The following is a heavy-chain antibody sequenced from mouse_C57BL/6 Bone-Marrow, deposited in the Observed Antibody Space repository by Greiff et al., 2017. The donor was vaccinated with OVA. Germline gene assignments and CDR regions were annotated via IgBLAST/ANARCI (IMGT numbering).Heavy chain of an antibody. J-gene: IGHJ1*03. CDR2: IYPGSGNT. Sequence: QVQLQQSGAELVRPGASVKLSCKASGYTFTDYYINWVKQRPGQGLEWIARIYPGSGNTYYNEKFKGKATLTAEKSSSTAYMQLSSLTSEDSAVYFCARNRSYWYFDVWGTGTTVTVSS. CDR1: GYTFTDYY. CDR3: ARNRSYWYFDV. V-gene: IGHV1-76*01.